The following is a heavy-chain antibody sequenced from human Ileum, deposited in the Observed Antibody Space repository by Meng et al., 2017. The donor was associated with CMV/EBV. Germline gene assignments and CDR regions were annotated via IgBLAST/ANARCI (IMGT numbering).Heavy chain of an antibody. D-gene: IGHD1-1*01. CDR3: ARRYLTTIDD. V-gene: IGHV4-39*01. J-gene: IGHJ4*02. CDR2: IYYSGST. CDR1: GGSISSSSYY. Sequence: LTCTVSGGSISSSSYYWGWIRQPPGKGLEWIGSIYYSGSTYYNPSLKSRVTISVDTSKNQFSLKLSSVSAADTAVYYCARRYLTTIDDWGQGTLVTVSS.